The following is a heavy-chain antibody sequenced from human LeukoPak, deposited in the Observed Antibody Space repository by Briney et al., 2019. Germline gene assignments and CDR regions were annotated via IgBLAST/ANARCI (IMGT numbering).Heavy chain of an antibody. Sequence: PGGSLRLSCAASGFTFDDYAIHWVRQAPGKGLEWVSSISWNSGSIGYADSVKGRFTISRVNAKNSLYLQMNSLRVEDTALYYCAKDIGTDSSSWLDYWGQGTLVTVSS. CDR1: GFTFDDYA. CDR3: AKDIGTDSSSWLDY. D-gene: IGHD6-13*01. CDR2: ISWNSGSI. V-gene: IGHV3-9*01. J-gene: IGHJ4*02.